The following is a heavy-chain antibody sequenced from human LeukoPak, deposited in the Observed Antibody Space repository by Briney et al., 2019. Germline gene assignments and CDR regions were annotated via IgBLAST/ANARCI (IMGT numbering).Heavy chain of an antibody. V-gene: IGHV1-69*05. CDR1: GGTFSSYA. Sequence: SVKVSCKASGGTFSSYAISWVRQAPGQGLEWMGGTIPIFGTANYAQKFQGRVTITTDESTSTAYMELSSLRSEDTAVYYCARGPNHYYYMDVWGKGTTVTVSS. J-gene: IGHJ6*03. CDR3: ARGPNHYYYMDV. CDR2: TIPIFGTA.